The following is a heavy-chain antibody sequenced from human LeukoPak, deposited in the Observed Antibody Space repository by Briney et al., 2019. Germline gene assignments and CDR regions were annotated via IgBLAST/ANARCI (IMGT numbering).Heavy chain of an antibody. CDR1: GGSISTYY. CDR3: ARGVANSSSWFPFDY. CDR2: IYYSGST. V-gene: IGHV4-59*01. D-gene: IGHD6-13*01. Sequence: PSETLSLTCTVSGGSISTYYGNWIRQAPGKGLEWIGYIYYSGSTNYNPSLKSRVTISVDTSKNQFSLKLSSVTAADTAVYYCARGVANSSSWFPFDYWGQGTLVTVSS. J-gene: IGHJ4*02.